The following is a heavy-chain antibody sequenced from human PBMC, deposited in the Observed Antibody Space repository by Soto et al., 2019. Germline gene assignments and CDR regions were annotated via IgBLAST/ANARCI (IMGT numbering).Heavy chain of an antibody. CDR1: GFTFNTYD. V-gene: IGHV3-21*01. CDR2: ITTSSAYI. CDR3: VRSGTARLLRHRWFET. J-gene: IGHJ5*02. Sequence: EVQLVESGGGLVKPGGSLRLSCAASGFTFNTYDMNWVRQAPGKGLEWVSSITTSSAYIYYADSLKGRITISRDNAKNSPFPQMNRLRAEDTAGYYCVRSGTARLLRHRWFETWGQGTLVTVSS. D-gene: IGHD2-21*01.